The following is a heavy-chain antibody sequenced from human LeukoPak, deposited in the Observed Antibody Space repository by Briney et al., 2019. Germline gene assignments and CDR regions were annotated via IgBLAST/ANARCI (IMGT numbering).Heavy chain of an antibody. CDR1: GYTFTSYY. J-gene: IGHJ6*03. D-gene: IGHD3-3*01. Sequence: ASVKVSCKASGYTFTSYYMHWVRQAPGQGLEWMGWINPNSGGTNYAQKFQGRVTMTRDTSISTAYMELSRLRSDDTAVYYCARQYYDFWSGYYYYYYMDVWGKGTTVTVSS. CDR3: ARQYYDFWSGYYYYYYMDV. V-gene: IGHV1-2*02. CDR2: INPNSGGT.